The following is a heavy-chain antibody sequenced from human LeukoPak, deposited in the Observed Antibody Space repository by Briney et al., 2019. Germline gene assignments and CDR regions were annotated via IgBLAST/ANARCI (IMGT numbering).Heavy chain of an antibody. CDR2: ISSSGSTI. J-gene: IGHJ4*02. V-gene: IGHV3-48*03. D-gene: IGHD5-12*01. CDR3: ATLSYGYSGYDQDY. CDR1: GLTLNSYE. Sequence: QSGGSLRLLYAASGLTLNSYEMNWVRQAPGKGLEVVSYISSSGSTIYYADSVKGRFTISRDIATNSLYLQSHSLGDEDTSVYYGATLSYGYSGYDQDYWGQGTLVTVSS.